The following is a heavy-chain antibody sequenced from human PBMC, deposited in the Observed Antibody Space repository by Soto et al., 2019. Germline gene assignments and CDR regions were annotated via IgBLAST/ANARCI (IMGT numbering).Heavy chain of an antibody. CDR1: GFTFAGYG. J-gene: IGHJ4*02. Sequence: QVHLVESGGGVVQPGKSLRLSCAASGFTFAGYGMHWVRQAPGKGLELVAVIWHDGNKKYYADSVKGRFNISRDNSQNTLYLQMDRLRVEDTAVYSWARVTGDGWVIFDSWGPGTLVTVAS. D-gene: IGHD3-22*01. CDR2: IWHDGNKK. V-gene: IGHV3-33*01. CDR3: ARVTGDGWVIFDS.